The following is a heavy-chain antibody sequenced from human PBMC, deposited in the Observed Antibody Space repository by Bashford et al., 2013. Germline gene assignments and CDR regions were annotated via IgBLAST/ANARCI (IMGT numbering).Heavy chain of an antibody. Sequence: ETLSLTCAVYGGSFSGYYWSWIRQPPGEGPGVGCTNFSNDEKSYNTSLKSRLTISKDTSRSQVVLTMTNMDPVDTGTYYCVRIVPGRSSEWFDPWGQGTLVTVSS. D-gene: IGHD6-6*01. V-gene: IGHV2-26*01. CDR2: FSNDEK. CDR3: VRIVPGRSSEWFDP. CDR1: GGSFSGYYW. J-gene: IGHJ5*02.